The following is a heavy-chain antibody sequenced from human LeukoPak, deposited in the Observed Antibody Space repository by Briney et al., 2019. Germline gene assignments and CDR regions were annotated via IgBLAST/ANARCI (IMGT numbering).Heavy chain of an antibody. CDR2: IYPVGST. D-gene: IGHD1/OR15-1a*01. CDR3: ANVGLTATTSYFDD. Sequence: SETLSLTCAVSGGSISSGAYSWSWIRQSPGKALEWIGYIYPVGSTYYNPSLKSRVTMSIDRSKNQFSLRLSSVTAADTAMYYCANVGLTATTSYFDDWGQGIQVTVSS. J-gene: IGHJ4*02. V-gene: IGHV4-30-2*06. CDR1: GGSISSGAYS.